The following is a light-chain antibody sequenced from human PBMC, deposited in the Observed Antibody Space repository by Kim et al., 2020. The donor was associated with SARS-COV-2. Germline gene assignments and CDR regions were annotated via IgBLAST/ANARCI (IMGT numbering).Light chain of an antibody. CDR3: QQYNTSLRT. Sequence: VSVGDRVTITCRASQSIHKWLAWYQQKPVTAPKLLIYDASDLEDGVPSRFNGNGSGTEFSLTIGSLQPDDFATYYCQQYNTSLRTFGQGTKVDIK. CDR2: DAS. CDR1: QSIHKW. V-gene: IGKV1-5*01. J-gene: IGKJ1*01.